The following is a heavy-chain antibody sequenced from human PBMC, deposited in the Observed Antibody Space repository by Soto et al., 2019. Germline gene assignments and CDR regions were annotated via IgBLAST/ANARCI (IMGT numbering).Heavy chain of an antibody. CDR2: IWSDGINK. Sequence: QVQLVESGGGVVQPGRSLRLSCAASGFTFSSYGMHWVRQAPGKGLEWVAVIWSDGINKNYADSVKGRFTISRDNSKSTLYLQMNSLGAEDTAVYYCARDHASWTPGYWGQGTLVTVSS. D-gene: IGHD6-13*01. CDR1: GFTFSSYG. J-gene: IGHJ4*02. CDR3: ARDHASWTPGY. V-gene: IGHV3-33*08.